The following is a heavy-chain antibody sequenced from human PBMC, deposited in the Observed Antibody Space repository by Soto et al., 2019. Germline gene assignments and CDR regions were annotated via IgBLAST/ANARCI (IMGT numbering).Heavy chain of an antibody. CDR3: ARHVGGLDTSMYAMDV. V-gene: IGHV5-51*01. D-gene: IGHD5-18*01. J-gene: IGHJ6*02. CDR1: FTIYW. Sequence: FTIYWVGWVLKITGKGLEWMGIIYPGDSDTRYSPSFQGQVTISADKSISTAYLQWSSLKASDTAMYYCARHVGGLDTSMYAMDVWCQGTPVTVS. CDR2: IYPGDSDT.